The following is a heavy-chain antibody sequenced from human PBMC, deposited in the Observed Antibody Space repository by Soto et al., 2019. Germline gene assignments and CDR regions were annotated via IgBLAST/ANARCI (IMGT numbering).Heavy chain of an antibody. Sequence: GGSLRLSCAASGFTVSSNYMSWVRQAPGKGLEWVSVIYSGGSTYYADSVKGRFTISRDNSKNTLYLQMNSLRAEDTAVYYCARDGNIGYCSGGSCTDAFDIWGQGTMVTVSS. V-gene: IGHV3-66*01. CDR1: GFTVSSNY. CDR2: IYSGGST. CDR3: ARDGNIGYCSGGSCTDAFDI. D-gene: IGHD2-15*01. J-gene: IGHJ3*02.